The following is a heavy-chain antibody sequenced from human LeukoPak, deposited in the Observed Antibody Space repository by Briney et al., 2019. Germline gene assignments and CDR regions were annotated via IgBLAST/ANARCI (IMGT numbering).Heavy chain of an antibody. CDR2: FDPEDGET. V-gene: IGHV1-24*01. Sequence: ASVKVSCKVSGYTPTELSMHWVRQAPGKGLEWMGGFDPEDGETIYAQKFQGRVTMTEDTSTDTAYMELSSLRSEDTAVYYCATLPYYYDSSAYPGNNYWGQGTLVTVSS. CDR1: GYTPTELS. CDR3: ATLPYYYDSSAYPGNNY. J-gene: IGHJ4*02. D-gene: IGHD3-22*01.